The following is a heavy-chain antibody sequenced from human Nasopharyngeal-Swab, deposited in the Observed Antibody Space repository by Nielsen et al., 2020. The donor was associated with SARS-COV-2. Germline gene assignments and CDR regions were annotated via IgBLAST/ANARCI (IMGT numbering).Heavy chain of an antibody. V-gene: IGHV3-21*01. CDR3: ARGGGVGYDFDY. CDR2: ISSSSSYI. CDR1: GFTFSSYS. J-gene: IGHJ4*02. D-gene: IGHD3-16*01. Sequence: GESLKISCAASGFTFSSYSMNWVRQAPGKGLEWVSSISSSSSYIYYADSVKGRFTISRDNAKNSLYLQMNSLRAEDTAVYYCARGGGVGYDFDYWGQGTLVTVSS.